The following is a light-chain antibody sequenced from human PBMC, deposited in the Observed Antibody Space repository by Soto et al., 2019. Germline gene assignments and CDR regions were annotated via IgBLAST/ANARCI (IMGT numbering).Light chain of an antibody. CDR2: AAS. CDR1: QSISTY. Sequence: DIQMTQSPSSLSASVRDRVTITCRASQSISTYLNWYQQKPGKVPKLLIYAASTLQSGVTSRFRGSGSGTDFTLTISSLQPEDFATYYCQQSYNSPWTFAQGTKVEIK. V-gene: IGKV1-39*01. CDR3: QQSYNSPWT. J-gene: IGKJ1*01.